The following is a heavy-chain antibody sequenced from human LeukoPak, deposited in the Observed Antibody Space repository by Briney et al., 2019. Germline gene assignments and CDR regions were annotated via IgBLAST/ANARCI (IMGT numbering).Heavy chain of an antibody. V-gene: IGHV3-23*01. J-gene: IGHJ4*02. CDR3: AKGFRGKYCSSTSCYHPPVDY. D-gene: IGHD2-2*01. Sequence: GGSLRLSCAASGFTFSSYVMSWVRQAPGKGLEWVSAISGSGGSTYYADSVKGRFTISRDNSKNTLYLQMNSLRAEDTAVYYCAKGFRGKYCSSTSCYHPPVDYWGQGTLVTVSS. CDR2: ISGSGGST. CDR1: GFTFSSYV.